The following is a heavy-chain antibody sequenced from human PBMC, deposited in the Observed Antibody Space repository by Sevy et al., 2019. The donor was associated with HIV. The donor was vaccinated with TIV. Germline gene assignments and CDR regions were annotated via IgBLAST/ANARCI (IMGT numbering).Heavy chain of an antibody. V-gene: IGHV3-30-3*01. D-gene: IGHD7-27*01. CDR1: GFTFSTYA. J-gene: IGHJ4*02. CDR3: ARDQLGSIDY. CDR2: VSSDGSEI. Sequence: GGSLRLSCAVSGFTFSTYAMHWVRQAPDKGLECVATVSSDGSEINYADSVKGRFTISRDNSRNTLYLQMNSLRTEDTALYYCARDQLGSIDYWGQGTLVTVSS.